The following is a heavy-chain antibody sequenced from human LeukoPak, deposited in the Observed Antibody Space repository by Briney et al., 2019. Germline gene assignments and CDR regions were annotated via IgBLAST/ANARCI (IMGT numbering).Heavy chain of an antibody. Sequence: SETLSLTCTVSGGSISSSNWWSWVRQPPGKGLEWIGEIYHSGSTNYNPSLKSRVTISVDKSKNQFSLKLSSVTAADTAVYYCARRSRWNDIPTGYNWFDPWGQGTLVTVSS. CDR3: ARRSRWNDIPTGYNWFDP. J-gene: IGHJ5*02. V-gene: IGHV4-4*02. CDR1: GGSISSSNW. CDR2: IYHSGST. D-gene: IGHD1-1*01.